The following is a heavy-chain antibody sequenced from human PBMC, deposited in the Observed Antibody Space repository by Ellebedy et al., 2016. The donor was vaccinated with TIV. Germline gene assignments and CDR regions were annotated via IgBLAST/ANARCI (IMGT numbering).Heavy chain of an antibody. Sequence: PGGSLRLSCAASGFRFSSYAMSWVRQAPGKGLEWVAGIDVGGGSTGHAGSVRGRFTISRDNSRSTLFLQMNSLRPEDSAVYYCGNLYGNLGGDDYWGQGTLVTVSS. D-gene: IGHD3-16*01. CDR3: GNLYGNLGGDDY. CDR1: GFRFSSYA. J-gene: IGHJ4*02. CDR2: IDVGGGST. V-gene: IGHV3-23*01.